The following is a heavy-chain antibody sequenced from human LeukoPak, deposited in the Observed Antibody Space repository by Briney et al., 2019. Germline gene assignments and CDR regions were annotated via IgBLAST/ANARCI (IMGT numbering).Heavy chain of an antibody. CDR3: ARRRIYYYMDV. CDR1: GGSISSYY. CDR2: IYHSGST. V-gene: IGHV4-59*08. D-gene: IGHD2/OR15-2a*01. J-gene: IGHJ6*03. Sequence: PSETLSLTCTVSGGSISSYYWSWIRQPPRKGLEWIGSIYHSGSTYYNPSLKSRVTISVDTSKNQFSLKLSSVTAADTAVYYCARRRIYYYMDVWGKGTTVTVSS.